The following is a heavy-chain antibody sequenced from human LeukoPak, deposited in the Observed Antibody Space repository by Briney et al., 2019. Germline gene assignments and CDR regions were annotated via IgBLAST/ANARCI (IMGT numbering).Heavy chain of an antibody. Sequence: GGSLRLSCATSGFTFNKYWMSWVRQAPGKGLEWVANIDKDGSEIHYVDSVKGRFIISRDNAKTSLYLQMSSLRAEDTAVYYCARPPYGAAGYWGQGTLVTVSS. D-gene: IGHD4/OR15-4a*01. CDR1: GFTFNKYW. J-gene: IGHJ4*02. CDR2: IDKDGSEI. V-gene: IGHV3-7*01. CDR3: ARPPYGAAGY.